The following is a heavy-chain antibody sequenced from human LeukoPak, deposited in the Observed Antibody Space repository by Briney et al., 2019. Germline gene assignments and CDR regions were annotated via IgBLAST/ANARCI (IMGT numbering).Heavy chain of an antibody. CDR2: IYPGDSDT. Sequence: GESLKISCKGSGYSFTSYWIGWVRQMPGKGLEWMGIIYPGDSDTRYSPSFQGQVTISADKSISTAYLQWSSLKASDTAMYYCARSTLTYGSGNWFDPWGQGTLVTVSS. CDR3: ARSTLTYGSGNWFDP. CDR1: GYSFTSYW. D-gene: IGHD3-10*01. J-gene: IGHJ5*02. V-gene: IGHV5-51*01.